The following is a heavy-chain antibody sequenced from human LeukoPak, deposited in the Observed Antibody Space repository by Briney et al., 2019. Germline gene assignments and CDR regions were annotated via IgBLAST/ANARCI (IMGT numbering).Heavy chain of an antibody. V-gene: IGHV3-13*01. CDR1: GFTFSNYD. J-gene: IGHJ6*02. D-gene: IGHD2-2*01. CDR3: ARGSCSSRSCYKRVNGLDV. Sequence: SGGSLRLSCAASGFTFSNYDMHWVRQAPGKGLEWVSAFHTAGDIHYSGSVKGRFATSRENGKNSFYLQMNNLRAGDTAVYYCARGSCSSRSCYKRVNGLDVWGQGTPVTVSS. CDR2: FHTAGDI.